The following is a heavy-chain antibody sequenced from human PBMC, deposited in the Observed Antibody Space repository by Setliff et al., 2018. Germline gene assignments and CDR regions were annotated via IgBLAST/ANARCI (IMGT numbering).Heavy chain of an antibody. V-gene: IGHV4-59*01. J-gene: IGHJ6*02. CDR3: AREDTAMATYYYGMDV. CDR1: GGSISTYY. CDR2: IYYSGST. D-gene: IGHD5-18*01. Sequence: SETLSLTCTVSGGSISTYYWSWIRQPPGKGLEWIGSIYYSGSTNYNPSLKSRVTISVDTSKNQFSLKLSSVTAADTAVYYCAREDTAMATYYYGMDVWGQGTTVTVSS.